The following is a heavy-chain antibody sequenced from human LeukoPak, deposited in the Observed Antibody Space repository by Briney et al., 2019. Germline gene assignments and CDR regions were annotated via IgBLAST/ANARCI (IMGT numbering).Heavy chain of an antibody. CDR3: ARGIGSSWCFDY. J-gene: IGHJ4*02. V-gene: IGHV3-7*01. Sequence: GGSLRLSCAASGFTFSSYWMTWVRQAPGKGLEWVANIKEDGSEKYYVDSVKGRFTISRDNAKNSLYLQMNSLRAEDTAVYYCARGIGSSWCFDYWGQGTLVTVSS. D-gene: IGHD6-13*01. CDR1: GFTFSSYW. CDR2: IKEDGSEK.